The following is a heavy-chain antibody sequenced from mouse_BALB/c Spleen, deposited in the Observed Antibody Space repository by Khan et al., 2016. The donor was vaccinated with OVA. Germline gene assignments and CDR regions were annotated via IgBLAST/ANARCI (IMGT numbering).Heavy chain of an antibody. J-gene: IGHJ2*01. Sequence: VQLKESGAELVKPGDSVKLSCTASGFNIKDTYMHWVKQRPEQGLEWIGRIDTANGNPKYDPKFQGKATIKADTSSNTAYLQLSSLTSEDTAVYYGARINAWGQGTTLTVSS. V-gene: IGHV14-3*02. CDR2: IDTANGNP. CDR1: GFNIKDTY. CDR3: ARINA.